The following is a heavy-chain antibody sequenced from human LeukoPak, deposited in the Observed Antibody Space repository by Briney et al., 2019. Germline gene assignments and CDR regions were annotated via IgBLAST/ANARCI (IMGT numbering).Heavy chain of an antibody. D-gene: IGHD2-2*01. CDR2: IRYDGSDK. V-gene: IGHV3-30*02. J-gene: IGHJ4*02. CDR1: GFSFGSYG. CDR3: ARVNVVDDY. Sequence: PGGSLRLSCTASGFSFGSYGMHWVRQAPGKGLEWVAFIRYDGSDKYYADSVKGRFTISRDNAKNSLYLQMNSLRAEDTAVYYCARVNVVDDYWGQGTLVTVSS.